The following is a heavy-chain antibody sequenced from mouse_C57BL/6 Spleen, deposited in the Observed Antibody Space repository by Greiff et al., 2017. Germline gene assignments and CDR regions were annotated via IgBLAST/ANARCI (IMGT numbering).Heavy chain of an antibody. CDR3: ARDVGFAY. J-gene: IGHJ3*01. Sequence: VQLQESGPELVKPGASVKISCKASGYAFSSSWMNWVKQRPGKGLEWFGRLYPGDGDTNYNGKFKGKATLTADNSSSTAYMQLSSLTSEDSAVYFCARDVGFAYWGQGTLVTVSA. CDR1: GYAFSSSW. V-gene: IGHV1-82*01. CDR2: LYPGDGDT.